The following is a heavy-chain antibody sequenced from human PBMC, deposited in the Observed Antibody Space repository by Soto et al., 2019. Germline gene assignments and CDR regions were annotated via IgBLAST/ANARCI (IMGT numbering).Heavy chain of an antibody. V-gene: IGHV4-4*02. CDR3: ARVGPGVALDS. Sequence: QVQLQESGPGLVKPSGTLSLTCTVSGGSISSTNWWSWVRQSPGKGLEWIGQIYPSGSTSYNPSLKSRVIISLDKSKNQFSLKLSSVTAADTAVYYSARVGPGVALDSWGQGTLVTVPS. D-gene: IGHD2-8*01. CDR2: IYPSGST. CDR1: GGSISSTNW. J-gene: IGHJ4*02.